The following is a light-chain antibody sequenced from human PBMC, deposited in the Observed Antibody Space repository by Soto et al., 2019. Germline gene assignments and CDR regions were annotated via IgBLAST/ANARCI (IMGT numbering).Light chain of an antibody. CDR2: DVN. Sequence: QSALTQPPSASGSPGQSVTISCTGTSSDVGGYIFVSWYQQHPGKAPKLTIYDVNKRPSGVPDRFSGSKSDNTASLTVSGLQAEDEADYYCVSYAGGTYVFGTGTKVTVL. J-gene: IGLJ1*01. V-gene: IGLV2-8*01. CDR3: VSYAGGTYV. CDR1: SSDVGGYIF.